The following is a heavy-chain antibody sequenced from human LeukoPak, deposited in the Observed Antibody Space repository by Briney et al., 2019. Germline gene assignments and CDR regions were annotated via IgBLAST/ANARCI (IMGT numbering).Heavy chain of an antibody. Sequence: ASVKVSCKASGYTFSGYYMHWVRQAPGQGLEWMGWINPNSGGTNYAQKFQGRVTMTRDTSISTAYMELSRLRSDDTAVYYCARRIVGASWFDPWGQGTLVTVSS. CDR2: INPNSGGT. CDR1: GYTFSGYY. CDR3: ARRIVGASWFDP. V-gene: IGHV1-2*02. J-gene: IGHJ5*02. D-gene: IGHD1-26*01.